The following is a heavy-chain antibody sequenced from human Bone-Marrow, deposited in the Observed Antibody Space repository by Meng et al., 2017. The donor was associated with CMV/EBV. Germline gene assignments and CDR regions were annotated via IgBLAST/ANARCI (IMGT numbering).Heavy chain of an antibody. CDR3: ARPGYCSGGSCPTGPYYYYGMDV. Sequence: SETLSLTCAVYGGSFSGYYWSWIRQPPGKGLEWIGEINHSGSTYYNPSLKSRVTISVDTSKNQFSLKLSSVTAADTAVYYCARPGYCSGGSCPTGPYYYYGMDVWVQGTTVTVSS. J-gene: IGHJ6*02. V-gene: IGHV4-34*01. CDR1: GGSFSGYY. CDR2: INHSGST. D-gene: IGHD2-15*01.